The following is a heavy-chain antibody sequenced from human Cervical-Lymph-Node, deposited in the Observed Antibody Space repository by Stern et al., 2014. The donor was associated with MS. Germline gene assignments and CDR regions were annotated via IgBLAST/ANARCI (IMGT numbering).Heavy chain of an antibody. CDR3: AHRPRYCGCDCFSY. V-gene: IGHV2-5*02. D-gene: IGHD2-21*02. CDR1: GFSLSTSEVG. J-gene: IGHJ4*02. Sequence: QVTLKESGPTLVEPTQTLTLTCTFSGFSLSTSEVGVGWIRQPPGKALEXLAVIYWDDDKRYSPSLESRLTITKDISKNQVVLTMTNMDPVDTATYYCAHRPRYCGCDCFSYWGPGTLVTVSS. CDR2: IYWDDDK.